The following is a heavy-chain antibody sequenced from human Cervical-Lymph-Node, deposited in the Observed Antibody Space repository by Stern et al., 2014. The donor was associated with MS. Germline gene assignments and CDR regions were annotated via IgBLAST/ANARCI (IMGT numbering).Heavy chain of an antibody. CDR3: ARDYSIVFYGMDV. J-gene: IGHJ6*02. V-gene: IGHV3-30*03. CDR1: GFTFGTSA. D-gene: IGHD4-11*01. CDR2: ISYDGGNK. Sequence: QLVQSGGGVVQPGRSLRLSCAASGFTFGTSAMHWVRQAPGKGLEWVAAISYDGGNKYYSDSVKGRFTISRDNSKNTLDLEMSSLRAEDTAVYYCARDYSIVFYGMDVWGQGTTVAVSS.